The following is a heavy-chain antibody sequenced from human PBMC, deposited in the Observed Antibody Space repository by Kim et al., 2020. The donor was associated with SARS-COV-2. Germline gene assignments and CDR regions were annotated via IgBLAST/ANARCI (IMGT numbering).Heavy chain of an antibody. Sequence: SETLSLTCTVSGGSISSGGYYWSWIRQHPGKGLEWIGYIYYSGSTYYNPSLKSRVTISVDTSKNQFSLKLSSVTAADTAVYYCAAIPNDYGSDPTLYWFDPWGQGTLVTVSS. CDR2: IYYSGST. J-gene: IGHJ5*02. CDR1: GGSISSGGYY. V-gene: IGHV4-31*03. D-gene: IGHD3-10*01. CDR3: AAIPNDYGSDPTLYWFDP.